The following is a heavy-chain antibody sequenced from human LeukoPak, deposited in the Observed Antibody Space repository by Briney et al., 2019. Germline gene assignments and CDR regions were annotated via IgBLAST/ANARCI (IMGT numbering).Heavy chain of an antibody. Sequence: GGSLRLSCAASGFTFSDYYMSWIRQAPGKGLEWVSYISSSGSTIYYADFVKGRFTISRDNAKNSLYLQMNSLRAEDTAVYYCARGGAYCGGDCYPNTFDYRGQGTLVTVSS. V-gene: IGHV3-11*04. CDR2: ISSSGSTI. CDR1: GFTFSDYY. D-gene: IGHD2-21*02. J-gene: IGHJ4*02. CDR3: ARGGAYCGGDCYPNTFDY.